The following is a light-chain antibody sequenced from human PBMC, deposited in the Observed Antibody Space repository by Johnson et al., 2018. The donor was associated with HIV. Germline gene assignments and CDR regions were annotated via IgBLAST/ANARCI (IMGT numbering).Light chain of an antibody. V-gene: IGLV1-51*02. CDR1: SSNVGSSF. CDR2: ENN. Sequence: QSVLTQPPSMSAAPGQRVTISCSGSSSNVGSSFVSWYQQLPGTAPKLLIYENNKRPSGIPDRFSASKSGTSATLGITGLQPGDEADYYCGTWDSSLSAYVFGTGTKVTVL. J-gene: IGLJ1*01. CDR3: GTWDSSLSAYV.